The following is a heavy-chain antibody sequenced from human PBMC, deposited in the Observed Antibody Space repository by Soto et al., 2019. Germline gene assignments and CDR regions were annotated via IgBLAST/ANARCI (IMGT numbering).Heavy chain of an antibody. Sequence: QVQLVESGGGLVKPGGSLRLSCAASGFTFSDYYMSWIRQAPGKGLEWVSYISSSSSYTNYADSVKGRFTISRDNAKNSLYLQMNSLRAEDTAVYYCARDAKRFLEWFSLGHHTYYYYGMDVWGQGTTVTVSS. CDR1: GFTFSDYY. CDR3: ARDAKRFLEWFSLGHHTYYYYGMDV. CDR2: ISSSSSYT. D-gene: IGHD3-3*01. V-gene: IGHV3-11*06. J-gene: IGHJ6*02.